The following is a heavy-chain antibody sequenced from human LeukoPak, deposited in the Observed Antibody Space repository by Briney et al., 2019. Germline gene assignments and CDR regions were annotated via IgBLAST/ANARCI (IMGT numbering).Heavy chain of an antibody. V-gene: IGHV1-2*04. Sequence: VASVKVSCKASGYTFTGYYMHWVRQAPGQGLEWMGWINPNSGDTNYAQKFQGWVTMTRDTSISTAYMELSRLRSDDTAVYYCARDFGDGDYTMGWYFDLWGRGTLVTVSS. D-gene: IGHD4-17*01. J-gene: IGHJ2*01. CDR3: ARDFGDGDYTMGWYFDL. CDR2: INPNSGDT. CDR1: GYTFTGYY.